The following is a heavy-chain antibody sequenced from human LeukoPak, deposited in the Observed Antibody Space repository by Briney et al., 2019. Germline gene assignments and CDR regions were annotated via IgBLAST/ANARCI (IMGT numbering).Heavy chain of an antibody. CDR3: AAQLLWFGEDNPHFDY. J-gene: IGHJ4*02. V-gene: IGHV4-59*06. CDR1: GGSFSGYY. CDR2: IYYSGST. Sequence: PSETLSLTCAVYGGSFSGYYWSWIRQPPGKGLEWIGYIYYSGSTYYNPSLKSRVIISADTSKNQFSLKLTSVTAADTAVYYCAAQLLWFGEDNPHFDYWGQGTLVTVSS. D-gene: IGHD3-10*01.